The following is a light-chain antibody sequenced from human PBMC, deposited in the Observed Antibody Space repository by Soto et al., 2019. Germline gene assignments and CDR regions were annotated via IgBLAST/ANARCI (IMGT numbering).Light chain of an antibody. CDR3: QQYGTSPRT. V-gene: IGKV3-20*01. J-gene: IGKJ1*01. CDR2: GAS. Sequence: EIVLTQSPGTLSLSPGERATLSCRASQSVSSNYLAWYQQKPGQAPRILIYGASSRATGIPDRFSGSVSGTDFTVTISRLEPEDFAVYYCQQYGTSPRTFGQGTKVEIK. CDR1: QSVSSNY.